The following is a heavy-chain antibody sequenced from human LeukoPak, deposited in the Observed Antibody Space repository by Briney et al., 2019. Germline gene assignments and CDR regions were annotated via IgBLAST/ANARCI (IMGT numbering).Heavy chain of an antibody. CDR1: GFTFSNYT. Sequence: GGSLSLSCAASGFTFSNYTMHWVRQAPGQGLEWVAIISYDGSNKYCADSVKGRFTISRDNSKNTLYLQMNSLRAEVTAVYYCARDLGFGELEYWGQGTLVTVSS. D-gene: IGHD3-10*01. V-gene: IGHV3-30-3*01. CDR3: ARDLGFGELEY. CDR2: ISYDGSNK. J-gene: IGHJ4*02.